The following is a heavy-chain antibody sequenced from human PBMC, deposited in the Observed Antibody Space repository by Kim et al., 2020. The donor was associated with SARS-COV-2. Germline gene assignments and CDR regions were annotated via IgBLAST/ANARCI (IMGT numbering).Heavy chain of an antibody. CDR3: ARDKVVTAPGDYYFDY. CDR1: GFTFSSYS. V-gene: IGHV3-21*01. CDR2: ISSSSSYI. D-gene: IGHD2-21*02. Sequence: GGSLRLSCAASGFTFSSYSMNWVRQAPGKGLEWVSSISSSSSYIYYADSVKGRFTISRDNAKNSLYLQMNSLRAEDTAVYYCARDKVVTAPGDYYFDYWGQGTLVTVSS. J-gene: IGHJ4*02.